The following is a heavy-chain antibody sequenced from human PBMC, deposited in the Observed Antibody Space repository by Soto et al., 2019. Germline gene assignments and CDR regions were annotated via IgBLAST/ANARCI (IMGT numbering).Heavy chain of an antibody. Sequence: PSETLSLTCTVSGGSVSSYYWSWIRQPPGKGLEWIGYMYYSGNTNYNPSLKSRVTISADTSKTQLSLKLSSVTAADTAVYYCARHPTSDSRAYMDVWGKGTTVTVSS. CDR3: ARHPTSDSRAYMDV. V-gene: IGHV4-59*08. CDR2: MYYSGNT. J-gene: IGHJ6*03. D-gene: IGHD2-2*01. CDR1: GGSVSSYY.